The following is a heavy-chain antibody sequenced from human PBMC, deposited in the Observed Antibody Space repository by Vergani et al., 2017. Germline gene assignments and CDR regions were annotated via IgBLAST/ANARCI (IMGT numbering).Heavy chain of an antibody. D-gene: IGHD1-1*01. CDR1: GGSIRSGSYY. V-gene: IGHV4-61*02. CDR3: ARDRANFIAY. CDR2: IYTSGST. J-gene: IGHJ4*02. Sequence: QVQLQESGPGLVKPSQTLSLTCTVSGGSIRSGSYYWSWIRQPARKGLEWIGRIYTSGSTNYSPSLMSRVTISVDTSKKQFSLKLSSVTAADTAVYYCARDRANFIAYWGQGTLVTVSS.